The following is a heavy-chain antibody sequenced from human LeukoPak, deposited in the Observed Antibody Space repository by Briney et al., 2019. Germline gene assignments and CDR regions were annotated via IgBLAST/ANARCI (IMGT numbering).Heavy chain of an antibody. CDR2: INPNSGGT. CDR1: RYTFTVYY. CDR3: AREGGVGSGSYWFDP. D-gene: IGHD3-10*01. V-gene: IGHV1-2*02. J-gene: IGHJ5*02. Sequence: GASVTVSYKASRYTFTVYYMHWVRQAPGQGREWMGWINPNSGGTNYTQKFQGRVTITRDTSISTAYMELSRLRSDDTAVYYCAREGGVGSGSYWFDPWGQGTLVTVSS.